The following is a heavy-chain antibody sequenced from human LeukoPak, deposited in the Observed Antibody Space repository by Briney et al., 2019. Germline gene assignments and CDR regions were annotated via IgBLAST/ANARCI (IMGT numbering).Heavy chain of an antibody. D-gene: IGHD2-2*02. Sequence: PSETLSLTCTVSGYSISSGYYWGWIRQPPGKGLEWIGSIYHSGSTYYNPSLKSRVTIPVDTSKNQFSLKLSSVTAADTAVYYCARRGYCSSTSCYTFGLFDYWGQGTLVTVSS. J-gene: IGHJ4*02. CDR3: ARRGYCSSTSCYTFGLFDY. CDR2: IYHSGST. V-gene: IGHV4-38-2*02. CDR1: GYSISSGYY.